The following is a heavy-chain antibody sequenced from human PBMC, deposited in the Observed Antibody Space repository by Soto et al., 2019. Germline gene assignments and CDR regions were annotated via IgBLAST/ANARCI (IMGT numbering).Heavy chain of an antibody. V-gene: IGHV1-2*04. CDR1: GYTFTGYY. CDR3: ARDYSSTHQAYYYYGMDV. J-gene: IGHJ6*02. D-gene: IGHD6-13*01. Sequence: ASVKVSCKASGYTFTGYYMHWVRQAPGEGLEWMGWINPNSGGTNYAQKFQGWVTMTRDTSISTAYMELSRLRSDDTAVYYCARDYSSTHQAYYYYGMDVWGQGTTVTVSS. CDR2: INPNSGGT.